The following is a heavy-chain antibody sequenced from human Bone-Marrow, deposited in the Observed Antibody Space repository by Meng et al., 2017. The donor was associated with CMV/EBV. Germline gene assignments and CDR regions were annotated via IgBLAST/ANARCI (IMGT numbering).Heavy chain of an antibody. CDR1: VTFTKYA. D-gene: IGHD6-13*01. V-gene: IGHV1-69*06. Sequence: VTFTKYAISWVRQAPGKGLEWMGQIIPSLGTTNYAQTFQSRVTITADKSSTTAATTAHLELSSLTSDDTAVYFCARDMAASGATFDLWGQGTLVTVSS. J-gene: IGHJ4*02. CDR3: ARDMAASGATFDL. CDR2: IIPSLGTT.